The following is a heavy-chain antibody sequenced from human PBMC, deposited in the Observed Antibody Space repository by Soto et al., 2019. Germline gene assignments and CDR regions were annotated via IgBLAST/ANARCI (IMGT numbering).Heavy chain of an antibody. V-gene: IGHV3-48*03. CDR3: ARAPPPYNWNYGNFDY. J-gene: IGHJ4*02. D-gene: IGHD1-7*01. CDR2: ISSSGSTI. Sequence: GSSLRLSCAASGFTFSSYDMNWVRQAPGKGLEWVSYISSSGSTIYYADSVKGRFTISRDNAKNSLYLQMNSLRAEDTAVYYCARAPPPYNWNYGNFDYWGQGTLVTVSS. CDR1: GFTFSSYD.